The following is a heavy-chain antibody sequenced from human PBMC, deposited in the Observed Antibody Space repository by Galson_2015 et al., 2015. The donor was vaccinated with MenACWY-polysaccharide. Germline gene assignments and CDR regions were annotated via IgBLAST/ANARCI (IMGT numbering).Heavy chain of an antibody. CDR2: MSTNGRA. D-gene: IGHD1-26*01. Sequence: MSTNGRANQNPSLRSRVVVSIDTSKNQFSLRLYSVTAADAAIYYCAREPTYSGSFGWFDSWGQGTLVTVSS. J-gene: IGHJ5*01. V-gene: IGHV4-4*07. CDR3: AREPTYSGSFGWFDS.